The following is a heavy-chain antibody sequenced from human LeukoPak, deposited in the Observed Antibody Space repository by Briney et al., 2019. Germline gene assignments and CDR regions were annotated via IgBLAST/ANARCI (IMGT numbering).Heavy chain of an antibody. Sequence: PSETLSLTCAVHGGSFSDYYWTWIRQSPGKGLEWIAEIPHSGDTNYNPSLKSRVTISLDRSKNQFSLKLSSVTAADAAVYYCARTGKAVAEIPFDYWGQGTLVTVSS. CDR1: GGSFSDYY. J-gene: IGHJ4*02. V-gene: IGHV4-34*01. CDR2: IPHSGDT. D-gene: IGHD6-19*01. CDR3: ARTGKAVAEIPFDY.